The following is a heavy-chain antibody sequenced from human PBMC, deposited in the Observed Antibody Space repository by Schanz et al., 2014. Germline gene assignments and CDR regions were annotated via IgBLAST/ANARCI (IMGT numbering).Heavy chain of an antibody. D-gene: IGHD1-1*01. CDR1: GGSIRSGTYY. CDR2: VFPNGIT. V-gene: IGHV4-61*02. J-gene: IGHJ2*01. Sequence: QVQLQESGPGLVKPSQTLSLTCTVSGGSIRSGTYYWSWIRQPAGKALEWVGRVFPNGITNYNPSLKSRVPITRRTSKNMSSLTRTSLPAADTAVYYCARDTTWRLDLWGRGTLVTVSS. CDR3: ARDTTWRLDL.